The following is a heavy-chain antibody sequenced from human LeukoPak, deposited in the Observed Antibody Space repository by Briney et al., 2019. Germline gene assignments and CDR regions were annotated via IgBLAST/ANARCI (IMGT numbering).Heavy chain of an antibody. CDR2: ISRGSHTI. CDR1: GFSFSGYS. D-gene: IGHD1-1*01. V-gene: IGHV3-48*04. CDR3: SRETTSGY. J-gene: IGHJ4*02. Sequence: GGSLRLSCAASGFSFSGYSMNWVRQPPGQVLEWISYISRGSHTIYYADSVRGRFTISRDDAKNSLYLQMNSLRAEDTGIYYCSRETTSGYWGQGTLVTVSS.